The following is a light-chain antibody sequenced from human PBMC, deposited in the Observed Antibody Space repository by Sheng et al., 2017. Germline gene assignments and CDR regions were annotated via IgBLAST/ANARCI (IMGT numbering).Light chain of an antibody. Sequence: DIQMTQSPSSLSASIGDRVTITCRATQGISNSLVWYQQKPGKAPKLLLYGASILESGVPSRFSGSGSGTVYTLTISSLQPEDFATYYCQQYYSPLFLTFGGGTKVEIK. CDR2: GAS. J-gene: IGKJ4*01. CDR1: QGISNS. V-gene: IGKV1-NL1*01. CDR3: QQYYSPLFLT.